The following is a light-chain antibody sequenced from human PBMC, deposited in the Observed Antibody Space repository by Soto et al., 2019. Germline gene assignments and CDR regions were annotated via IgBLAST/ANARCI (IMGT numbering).Light chain of an antibody. V-gene: IGLV1-44*01. CDR3: ASYTGRNAWL. Sequence: QSVLTQPPSVSGTTGQKVTVSCSGSRYNIEVNAVNWYQQVPGTAPKVLIYSNNQRPSGVPDRFSGSKSGTSASLAISGLQSEDEADYYCASYTGRNAWLFGGGTKLTVL. J-gene: IGLJ2*01. CDR1: RYNIEVNA. CDR2: SNN.